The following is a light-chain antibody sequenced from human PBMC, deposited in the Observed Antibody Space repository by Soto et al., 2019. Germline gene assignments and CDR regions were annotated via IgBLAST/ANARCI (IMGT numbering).Light chain of an antibody. CDR1: SSDVGGYNY. Sequence: QSALTQPASVSGSPGQSITISCTGTSSDVGGYNYVSWYQQHPGKAPKVMIYEVSDRPSGVSNRFSGSKSGNTASLTISGLQAEDEADYYCSPYTSSNTYVFGTGTKLTVL. CDR3: SPYTSSNTYV. J-gene: IGLJ1*01. CDR2: EVS. V-gene: IGLV2-14*01.